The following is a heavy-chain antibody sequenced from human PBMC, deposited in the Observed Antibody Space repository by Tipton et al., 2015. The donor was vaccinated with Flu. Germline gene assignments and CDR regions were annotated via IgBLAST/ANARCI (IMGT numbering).Heavy chain of an antibody. D-gene: IGHD6-13*01. Sequence: TLSLTCTVSGGSISSSSNDSGWIRQPPGKGLEWNGGIHYSGSTYYNPSLKSRVNISVDTSKNQFSLKLSSVTAADTAVYYCARDPGMAAAGTGWYYYGMDVWGQGTTVTVSS. CDR1: GGSISSSSND. CDR3: ARDPGMAAAGTGWYYYGMDV. V-gene: IGHV4-39*07. J-gene: IGHJ6*02. CDR2: IHYSGST.